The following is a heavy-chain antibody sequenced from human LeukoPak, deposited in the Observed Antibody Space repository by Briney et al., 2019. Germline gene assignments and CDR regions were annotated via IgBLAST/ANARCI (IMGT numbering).Heavy chain of an antibody. V-gene: IGHV4-4*02. Sequence: NPSETLSLTCGVSGGSIDMTNYWSWVRQAPGKGLEWIGEIAHDGTRNYNASLRSRVAMSLDRANNQFSLSLTSVTAADTAVYYCTRENRPFCPFAYWGQGVLVTVSS. CDR3: TRENRPFCPFAY. D-gene: IGHD2/OR15-2a*01. CDR2: IAHDGTR. J-gene: IGHJ4*02. CDR1: GGSIDMTNY.